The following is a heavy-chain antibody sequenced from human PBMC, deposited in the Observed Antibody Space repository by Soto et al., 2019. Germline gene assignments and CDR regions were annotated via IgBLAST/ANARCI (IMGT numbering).Heavy chain of an antibody. CDR2: IIPIVGTG. J-gene: IGHJ6*02. Sequence: QVQLVQSGAEGRKPGSSVTVSCKASGGTVSNYAISWVRQAPGQGLEWMGGIIPIVGTGSYAQKFQGRVTITADEPTTTAYMELSSLRFEDTAVYYCARVVILVPTASTHYYYHMDVWGPGTTVTVSS. V-gene: IGHV1-69*01. CDR3: ARVVILVPTASTHYYYHMDV. D-gene: IGHD2-2*01. CDR1: GGTVSNYA.